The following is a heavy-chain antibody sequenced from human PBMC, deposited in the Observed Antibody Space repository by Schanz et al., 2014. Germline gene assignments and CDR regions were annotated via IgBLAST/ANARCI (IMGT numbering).Heavy chain of an antibody. CDR1: GGSISSGAYS. V-gene: IGHV4-61*08. D-gene: IGHD6-19*01. J-gene: IGHJ4*02. CDR2: IYYSGST. Sequence: QVQLQESGPRLVKPSQTLSLTCTVSGGSISSGAYSWSWIRQPPGKRPEWIGYIYYSGSTSNNPSLGSRVTISADTSKNQFSLRLNSVTAADTAVYYCARQDNSGWYYFENCGQGTLVTIS. CDR3: ARQDNSGWYYFEN.